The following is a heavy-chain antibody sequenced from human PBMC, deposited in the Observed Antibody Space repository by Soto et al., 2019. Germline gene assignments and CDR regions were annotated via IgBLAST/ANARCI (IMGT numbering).Heavy chain of an antibody. Sequence: GSLRLSCAASGFTFSDHYMSWIRQAPGKGLEWISYISRGGNTIYYADSVKGRFSISRDNAKNSLYLQMDSLRAEDTAVYYCARENCISSNCYGFFDYWGQGTPVTVSS. CDR2: ISRGGNTI. V-gene: IGHV3-11*01. J-gene: IGHJ4*02. D-gene: IGHD2-2*01. CDR3: ARENCISSNCYGFFDY. CDR1: GFTFSDHY.